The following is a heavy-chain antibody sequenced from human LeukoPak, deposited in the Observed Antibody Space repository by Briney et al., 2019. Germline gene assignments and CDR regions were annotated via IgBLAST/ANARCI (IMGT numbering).Heavy chain of an antibody. Sequence: GASVKVSCKASGGTFSSYAISWVRQAPGQGLEWMGRIIPILGIANYAQKFQGRVTITADKPTSTAYMELSSLRSEDTAVYYCARTPVIVPGGGYYYGMDVWGQGTTVTVSS. J-gene: IGHJ6*02. V-gene: IGHV1-69*04. D-gene: IGHD3-22*01. CDR1: GGTFSSYA. CDR3: ARTPVIVPGGGYYYGMDV. CDR2: IIPILGIA.